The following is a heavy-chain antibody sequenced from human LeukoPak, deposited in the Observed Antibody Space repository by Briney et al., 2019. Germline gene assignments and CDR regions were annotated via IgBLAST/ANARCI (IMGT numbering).Heavy chain of an antibody. J-gene: IGHJ6*03. D-gene: IGHD6-13*01. Sequence: PGASVKVSCKASGGTFSNFAISWVRQAPGQGLEWMGGIIPIFGTANYAQKFQGRVTITADKSTSTAYMELSSLRSEDTAVYYCATGPDGIAAATDKNPYYYYYYMDVWGKGTTVTVSS. CDR2: IIPIFGTA. CDR1: GGTFSNFA. CDR3: ATGPDGIAAATDKNPYYYYYYMDV. V-gene: IGHV1-69*06.